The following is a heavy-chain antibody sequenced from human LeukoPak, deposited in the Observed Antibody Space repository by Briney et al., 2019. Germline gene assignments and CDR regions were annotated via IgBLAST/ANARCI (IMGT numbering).Heavy chain of an antibody. CDR2: IHYSGST. CDR1: GGSMSNCY. D-gene: IGHD2/OR15-2a*01. J-gene: IGHJ4*02. CDR3: ARLRGNYFPDF. V-gene: IGHV4-59*01. Sequence: SETLSLTCAVSGGSMSNCYWTWIRQPPGKGLEWIAYIHYSGSTNYNPSLKSRVAISVDTSANQFSLKLTSKTPADTAVYYCARLRGNYFPDFWGQGTLVTVSS.